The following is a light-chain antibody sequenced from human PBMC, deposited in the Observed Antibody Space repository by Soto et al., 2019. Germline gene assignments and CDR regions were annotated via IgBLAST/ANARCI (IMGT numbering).Light chain of an antibody. V-gene: IGKV3-11*01. Sequence: EIVLTQSPATLSLSPGERATLSCRARQTVTSSLAWYQQKPGQAPRLLIYDASNRATGIPARFSGSGSGTDFTLTISSLEPEDFAVYYCQQHNWPRFGGGTKVEIK. J-gene: IGKJ4*01. CDR2: DAS. CDR3: QQHNWPR. CDR1: QTVTSS.